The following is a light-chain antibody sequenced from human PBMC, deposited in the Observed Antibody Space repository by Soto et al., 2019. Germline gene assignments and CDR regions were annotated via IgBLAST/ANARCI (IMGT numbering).Light chain of an antibody. J-gene: IGKJ2*01. CDR2: RAS. Sequence: EILLTQSPATLAVSPGEGATLSCRASQSVRDNLAWYQPKPGQAPRLLIYRASTRATGVPARFSGSGSGTEFTLTISSLQSEDVSVYFCQHYNFWPHTFGQGTKLEIK. CDR1: QSVRDN. CDR3: QHYNFWPHT. V-gene: IGKV3-15*01.